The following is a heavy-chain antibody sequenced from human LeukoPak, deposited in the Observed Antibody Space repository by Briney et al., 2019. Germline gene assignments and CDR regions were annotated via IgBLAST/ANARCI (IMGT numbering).Heavy chain of an antibody. V-gene: IGHV3-48*03. D-gene: IGHD3-22*01. CDR2: ISSSETTL. Sequence: PGGSLRLSCAASGFTFSSYEMNWVRQAPGKGLEWVSYISSSETTLYYADSVKGRFTTSRDNAKNSLYLQMNSLRAEDTAVYYCARDYYDSGGYYNLDAFDIWGQGTMVTVSS. CDR3: ARDYYDSGGYYNLDAFDI. J-gene: IGHJ3*02. CDR1: GFTFSSYE.